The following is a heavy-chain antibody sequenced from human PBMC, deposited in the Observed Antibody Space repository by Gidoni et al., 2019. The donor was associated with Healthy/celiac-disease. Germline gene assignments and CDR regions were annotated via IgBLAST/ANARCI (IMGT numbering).Heavy chain of an antibody. V-gene: IGHV3-21*01. Sequence: EVQLVESGGGLVKPGGSLRLSCAASGFTFSSYSMNWVRQAPGKGLEWVSSISSSSSYIYYADSVKGRFTISRDNAKNSLYLQMNSLRAEDTAVYYCARVGAAGDYYYYGMDVWGQGTTVTVSS. J-gene: IGHJ6*02. CDR3: ARVGAAGDYYYYGMDV. CDR2: ISSSSSYI. CDR1: GFTFSSYS. D-gene: IGHD6-13*01.